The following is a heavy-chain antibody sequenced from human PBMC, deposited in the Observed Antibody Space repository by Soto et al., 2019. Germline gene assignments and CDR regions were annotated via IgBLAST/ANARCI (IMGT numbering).Heavy chain of an antibody. J-gene: IGHJ4*02. CDR2: IYYSGST. V-gene: IGHV4-31*03. CDR1: GGSISSGGYY. D-gene: IGHD2-15*01. CDR3: ARVAYCSGGSCYDY. Sequence: PSETLSLTCTVSGGSISSGGYYWSWIRQHPGKGLEWIGYIYYSGSTYYNPSLKSRVTISVDTSKNQFSLKLSSVTAADTAVYYCARVAYCSGGSCYDYWGQGTLVTSPQ.